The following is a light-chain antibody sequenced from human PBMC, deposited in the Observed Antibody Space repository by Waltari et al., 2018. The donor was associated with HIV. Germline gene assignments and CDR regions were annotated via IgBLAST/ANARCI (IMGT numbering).Light chain of an antibody. CDR3: GTWDSSLSAGL. Sequence: QSVLTQPPSVSAAPGQKVTISCSGSCSKIGITAVHWYQQLPGTAPKLLIYDNNKRPSGIPDRFSGSKSGTSATLGITGLQTGDEADYYCGTWDSSLSAGLFGGGTKLTVL. CDR1: CSKIGITA. J-gene: IGLJ2*01. V-gene: IGLV1-51*01. CDR2: DNN.